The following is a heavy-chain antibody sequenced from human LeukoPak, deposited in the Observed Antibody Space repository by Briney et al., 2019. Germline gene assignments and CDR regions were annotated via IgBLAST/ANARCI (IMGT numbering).Heavy chain of an antibody. V-gene: IGHV3-23*01. CDR1: GFTFSNSA. CDR3: AKGIYSSGWSYFDY. D-gene: IGHD6-19*01. CDR2: LSGSGITT. J-gene: IGHJ4*01. Sequence: GGSLRLSCAASGFTFSNSAMSWVRQAPGKGPEWVSTLSGSGITTYYADSVKGRFTISRDNSKNTLYLQMNSLRAEGTAVYYCAKGIYSSGWSYFDYWGHGTLVTVSS.